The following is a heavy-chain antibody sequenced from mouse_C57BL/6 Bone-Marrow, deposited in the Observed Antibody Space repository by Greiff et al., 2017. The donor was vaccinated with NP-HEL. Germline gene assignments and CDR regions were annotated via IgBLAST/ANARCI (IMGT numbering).Heavy chain of an antibody. D-gene: IGHD2-3*01. CDR2: INPYNGGT. Sequence: EVQLQQSGPVLVKPGASVKMSCKASGYTFTDYYMNWVKQSHGKSLEWIGVINPYNGGTSYNQKFKVKATLTVDKSSSTAYMELNSLTSEDSAVYYCARDIYDGYYWYFDVWGTGTTVTVSS. J-gene: IGHJ1*03. CDR3: ARDIYDGYYWYFDV. V-gene: IGHV1-19*01. CDR1: GYTFTDYY.